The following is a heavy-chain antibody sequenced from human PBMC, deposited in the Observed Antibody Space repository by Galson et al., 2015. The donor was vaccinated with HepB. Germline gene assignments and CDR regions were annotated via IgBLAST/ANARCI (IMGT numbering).Heavy chain of an antibody. CDR3: AKEPYGEDGWYFDL. D-gene: IGHD3-10*01. V-gene: IGHV3-30*18. Sequence: SLRLSCAASGFTFSSYGMHWVRQAPGKGLEWVAVISYDGSNKYYADSVKGRFTISRDNSKNTLYLQMNSLRAEDTAVYYCAKEPYGEDGWYFDLWGRGTLVTVSS. CDR1: GFTFSSYG. CDR2: ISYDGSNK. J-gene: IGHJ2*01.